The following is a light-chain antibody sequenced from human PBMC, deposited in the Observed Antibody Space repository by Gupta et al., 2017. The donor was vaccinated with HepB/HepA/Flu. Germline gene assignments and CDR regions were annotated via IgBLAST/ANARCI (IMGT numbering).Light chain of an antibody. CDR1: QSISTN. Sequence: EIVMTQSPATLSVSPGARATLSCRASQSISTNLAWYQQKPGQAPRLLIYGASTRATGAPARFSGSGSGTEFTLTISSLQSEDSAVYYWQQDNNWRTFGQGTKVEI. V-gene: IGKV3-15*01. CDR2: GAS. J-gene: IGKJ1*01. CDR3: QQDNNWRT.